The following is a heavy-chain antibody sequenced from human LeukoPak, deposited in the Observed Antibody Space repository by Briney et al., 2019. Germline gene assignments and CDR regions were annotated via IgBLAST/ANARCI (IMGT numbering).Heavy chain of an antibody. J-gene: IGHJ5*02. Sequence: GGSLRLSCAAPGFNFDNYWMSWVRQAPGKGLEWVASINPDGSETYYVDSVKGRFSISRDNSKNSLYLQMNSLRAEDTAVYYCARLRFYASAWGQGTLVTVSS. CDR1: GFNFDNYW. CDR3: ARLRFYASA. D-gene: IGHD2/OR15-2a*01. CDR2: INPDGSET. V-gene: IGHV3-7*01.